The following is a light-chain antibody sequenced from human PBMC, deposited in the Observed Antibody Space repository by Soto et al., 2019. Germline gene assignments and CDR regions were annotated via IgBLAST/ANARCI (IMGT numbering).Light chain of an antibody. J-gene: IGLJ2*01. V-gene: IGLV2-14*01. CDR1: SSDVGGYNY. CDR3: SSYTTIKTVV. Sequence: QSALTQPASVSGSLGQSITISCTGTSSDVGGYNYVSWYQQHPGKVPKLMIYEVNNRPSGISDRFSGFKSANTAYLTISGVQPEDEADYHCSSYTTIKTVVFGGGTKLTVL. CDR2: EVN.